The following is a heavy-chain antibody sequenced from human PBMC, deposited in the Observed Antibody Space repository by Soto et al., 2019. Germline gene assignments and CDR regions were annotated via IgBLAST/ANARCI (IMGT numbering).Heavy chain of an antibody. CDR2: IYYSGST. CDR1: GGSISSYY. CDR3: ARDRHDSSGYGMDV. V-gene: IGHV4-59*01. Sequence: SETLSLTCTVSGGSISSYYWSWIRQPPGKGLEWIGYIYYSGSTNYNPSLKSRVTISVDTSKNQFSLKLSSVTAADTAVYYCARDRHDSSGYGMDVWGQGTTVTVSS. D-gene: IGHD3-22*01. J-gene: IGHJ6*02.